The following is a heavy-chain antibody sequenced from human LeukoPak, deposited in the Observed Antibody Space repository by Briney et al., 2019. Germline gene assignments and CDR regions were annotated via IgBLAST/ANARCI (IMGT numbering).Heavy chain of an antibody. V-gene: IGHV4-59*08. Sequence: SETLSLTCTVSGGSISPYYWGWMRQPPGKGLEWIGYISYSGDTNYTPSLKSRVTISVDTSKNQFSLKLNSVTAADTAVYYCVSLPRYDNGSAWGQGTLVTVSS. D-gene: IGHD5-12*01. CDR1: GGSISPYY. J-gene: IGHJ5*02. CDR2: ISYSGDT. CDR3: VSLPRYDNGSA.